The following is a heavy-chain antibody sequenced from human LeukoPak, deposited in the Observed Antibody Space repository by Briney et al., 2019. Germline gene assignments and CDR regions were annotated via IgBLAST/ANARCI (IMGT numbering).Heavy chain of an antibody. Sequence: ASVKVSCKASGYTFTSNYMNWVRQSPGQGLEWMGIINPSGGSTSYAQRFRGRVTMTRDMSTSTVYMELSSLRSEDTAVYYCARGRHWGSATRGYFDYWGQGTLVTVSS. CDR1: GYTFTSNY. J-gene: IGHJ4*02. D-gene: IGHD7-27*01. V-gene: IGHV1-46*01. CDR3: ARGRHWGSATRGYFDY. CDR2: INPSGGST.